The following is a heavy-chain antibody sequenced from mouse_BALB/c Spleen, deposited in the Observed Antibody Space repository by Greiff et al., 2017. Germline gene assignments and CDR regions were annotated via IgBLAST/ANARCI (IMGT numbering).Heavy chain of an antibody. CDR1: GFTFSDYY. CDR3: ARDDYGSSYLFAY. V-gene: IGHV5-4*02. CDR2: ISDGGSYT. Sequence: DVKLVESGGGLVKPGGSLKLSCAASGFTFSDYYMYWVRQTPEKRLEWVATISDGGSYTYYPDSVKGRFTISRDNAKNNLYLQMSSLKSEDTAMYYCARDDYGSSYLFAYWGQGTLVTVSA. J-gene: IGHJ3*01. D-gene: IGHD1-1*01.